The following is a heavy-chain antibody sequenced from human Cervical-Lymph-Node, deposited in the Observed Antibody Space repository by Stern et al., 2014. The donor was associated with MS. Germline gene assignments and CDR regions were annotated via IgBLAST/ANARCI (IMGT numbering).Heavy chain of an antibody. Sequence: EVQLVESGGGLVKPGGSLRLSCAASGFAFNNYTMTWVRQAPGQGLEWVSSISSRSTYKYYSDSIKDRYTISRANSKSSLYLRLTSLRAEDTAVYYCARDSHYYGMNVWGQGTTVTVSS. J-gene: IGHJ6*02. CDR3: ARDSHYYGMNV. CDR1: GFAFNNYT. CDR2: ISSRSTYK. V-gene: IGHV3-21*01.